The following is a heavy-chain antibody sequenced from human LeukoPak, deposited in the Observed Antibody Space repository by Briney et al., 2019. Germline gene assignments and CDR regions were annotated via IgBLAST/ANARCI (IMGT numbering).Heavy chain of an antibody. CDR2: INPNSGGT. J-gene: IGHJ4*02. Sequence: ASVKVSCKASGYTFTGYYMHWVRQAPGQGLEWMGWINPNSGGTNYAQKFQGRVTMTRDTSISTAYMELSRLRSDDTAVYYCARDVGYCSSTSCHALYYFYYWGQGTLVTVSS. V-gene: IGHV1-2*02. CDR3: ARDVGYCSSTSCHALYYFYY. CDR1: GYTFTGYY. D-gene: IGHD2-2*01.